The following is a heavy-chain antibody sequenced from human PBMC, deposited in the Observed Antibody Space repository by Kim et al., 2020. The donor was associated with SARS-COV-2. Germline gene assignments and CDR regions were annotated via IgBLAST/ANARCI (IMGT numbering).Heavy chain of an antibody. V-gene: IGHV3-33*01. CDR1: GFTFSSYG. J-gene: IGHJ3*02. CDR2: IWYDGSNK. Sequence: GGSLRLSCAASGFTFSSYGMHWVRQAPGKGLEWVAVIWYDGSNKYYADSVKGRFTISRDNSKNTLYLQMNSLRAEDTAVYYCARALAPYYDFWSGYYTWAFDIWGQGTIVTVSS. CDR3: ARALAPYYDFWSGYYTWAFDI. D-gene: IGHD3-3*01.